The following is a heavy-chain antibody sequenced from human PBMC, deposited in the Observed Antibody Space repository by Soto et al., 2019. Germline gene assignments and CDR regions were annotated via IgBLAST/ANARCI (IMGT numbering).Heavy chain of an antibody. Sequence: SVKVSCKASGGTFYTYTFSWVRQAPGQGLEWMGSITPIYPTTNYAEKFQGRLTVAADGSTNTAYMELNSLTSEDTAVYYCARIPRYSFPTSDDLDSWGQGTLVTVSS. CDR2: ITPIYPTT. D-gene: IGHD5-18*01. CDR3: ARIPRYSFPTSDDLDS. J-gene: IGHJ4*02. CDR1: GGTFYTYT. V-gene: IGHV1-69*13.